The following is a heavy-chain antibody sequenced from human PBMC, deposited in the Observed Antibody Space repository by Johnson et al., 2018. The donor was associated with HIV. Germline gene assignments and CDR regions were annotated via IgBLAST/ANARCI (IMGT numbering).Heavy chain of an antibody. J-gene: IGHJ3*02. D-gene: IGHD3-22*01. CDR1: GFNFSNHA. V-gene: IGHV3-7*01. Sequence: VQLVESGGGLVQPGGSLRVSCTASGFNFSNHAMSWVRQAPGKGLEWVANIKQDGSERYYVDSVKGRFTISRDNSKNTLYLQMNSLRAEDTAVYYCAREGYDSSGYSDAFDIWGQGTMVTVSS. CDR2: IKQDGSER. CDR3: AREGYDSSGYSDAFDI.